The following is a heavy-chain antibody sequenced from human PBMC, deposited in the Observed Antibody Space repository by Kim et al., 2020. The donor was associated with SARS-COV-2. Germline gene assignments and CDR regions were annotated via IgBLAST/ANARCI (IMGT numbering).Heavy chain of an antibody. D-gene: IGHD4-17*01. J-gene: IGHJ3*02. V-gene: IGHV4-4*02. CDR2: IYHSGST. CDR3: ARVLLVSEDSYGDYGAFDI. CDR1: GGSISSSNW. Sequence: SETLSLTCAVSGGSISSSNWWSWVRQPPGKGLEWIGEIYHSGSTNYNPSLKSRVTISVDKSKNQFSLKLSSVTAVDTAVYYCARVLLVSEDSYGDYGAFDIWGQGTMVTVS.